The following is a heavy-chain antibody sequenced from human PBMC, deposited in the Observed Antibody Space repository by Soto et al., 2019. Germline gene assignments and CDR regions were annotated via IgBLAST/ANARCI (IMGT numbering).Heavy chain of an antibody. CDR2: ISAYNGNT. J-gene: IGHJ5*02. V-gene: IGHV1-18*01. CDR1: GYTFTSYD. D-gene: IGHD3-10*01. CDR3: AREGGTMGAGWFAL. Sequence: ASVKVSCKASGYTFTSYDIRWVRQAPGQGLEWMGWISAYNGNTNYAQKLQDRVTMTTDTSTSTAYMELRSLRSDDTAVYYCAREGGTMGAGWFALWGQGTLVTVSS.